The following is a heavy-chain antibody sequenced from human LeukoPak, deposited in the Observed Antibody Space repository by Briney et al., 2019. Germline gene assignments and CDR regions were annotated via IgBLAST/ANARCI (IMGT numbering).Heavy chain of an antibody. J-gene: IGHJ6*02. V-gene: IGHV3-74*01. D-gene: IGHD6-13*01. Sequence: GGSLRPSCVASGFTFSSYWMHWVRQDPRKGLVWVSRINGDGRNINYADSVKGRFTISRDNSKNTLYLQMNSLRAEDTAVYYCAKVIAAADYYYYGMDVWGQGTTVTVSS. CDR1: GFTFSSYW. CDR2: INGDGRNI. CDR3: AKVIAAADYYYYGMDV.